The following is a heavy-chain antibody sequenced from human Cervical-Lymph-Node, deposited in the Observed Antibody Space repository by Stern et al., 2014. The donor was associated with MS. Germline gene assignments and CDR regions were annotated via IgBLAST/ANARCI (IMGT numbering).Heavy chain of an antibody. CDR1: GFTFSSYG. CDR3: ARDYEDTSMLFDH. V-gene: IGHV3-30*03. Sequence: VQLVESGGAVVQPGRSLRLSCAASGFTFSSYGMHWFRQAPGKGLECVTVISYDGNHKYYAASVKGLFTISRDNSKNTLHLQMNSVTPDDTAIYYCARDYEDTSMLFDHWGQGTLVTVSS. D-gene: IGHD2-8*01. CDR2: ISYDGNHK. J-gene: IGHJ4*02.